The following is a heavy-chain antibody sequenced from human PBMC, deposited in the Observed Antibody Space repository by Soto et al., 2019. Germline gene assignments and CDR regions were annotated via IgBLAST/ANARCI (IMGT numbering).Heavy chain of an antibody. Sequence: QVQLQESGPGLVKPSQTLSLTCTVSGGSISSGDYYWSWIRQPPGKGLEWIGYIYYSGRTSYNPSLKSRVTISVDTSKNQFSLKLSSVTAADTAVYYCAKEPVSITIFGVNGMDVWGQGTTVTVSS. D-gene: IGHD3-3*01. CDR2: IYYSGRT. CDR3: AKEPVSITIFGVNGMDV. J-gene: IGHJ6*02. CDR1: GGSISSGDYY. V-gene: IGHV4-30-4*01.